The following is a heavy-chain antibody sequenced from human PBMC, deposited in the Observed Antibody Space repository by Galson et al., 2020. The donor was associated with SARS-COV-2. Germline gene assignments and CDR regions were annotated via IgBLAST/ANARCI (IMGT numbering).Heavy chain of an antibody. CDR3: ARGFDY. CDR1: GESFNDHF. CDR2: INHRETT. Sequence: SQASETLSLTCAVSGESFNDHFWTWIRQSPERGLEWIGQINHRETTAYNPSLGSRVTLSVDMSKNQFSLKLSSVTAADTAVYYCARGFDYWGQGTLVTVSS. V-gene: IGHV4-34*01. J-gene: IGHJ4*02.